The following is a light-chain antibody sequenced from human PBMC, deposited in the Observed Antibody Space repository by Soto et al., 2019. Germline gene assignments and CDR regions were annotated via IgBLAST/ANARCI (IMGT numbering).Light chain of an antibody. V-gene: IGKV3-11*01. J-gene: IGKJ4*01. Sequence: EIVLTQSPATLSLSPGERATLSCRASQSVSSYLAWYQQKPGQAPRLLIYDASNRATGIPARFSGSGSGTDFNLTISRLEPEDFAVYYCQQRKNWPPLTFGGGTKVEIK. CDR2: DAS. CDR1: QSVSSY. CDR3: QQRKNWPPLT.